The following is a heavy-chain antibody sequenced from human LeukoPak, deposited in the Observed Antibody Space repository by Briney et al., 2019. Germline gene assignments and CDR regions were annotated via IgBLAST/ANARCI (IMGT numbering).Heavy chain of an antibody. CDR3: AKAGTIIYYYYYMDV. CDR1: GFTFSSYG. V-gene: IGHV3-30*18. Sequence: GGSLRLSCAASGFTFSSYGMHWVRQAPGKGLEWVAVISHDGSNKYYADSVKGRFTISRDNSKNTLYLQMNSLRAEDTAVYYCAKAGTIIYYYYYMDVWGKGTTVTVSS. J-gene: IGHJ6*03. D-gene: IGHD5-12*01. CDR2: ISHDGSNK.